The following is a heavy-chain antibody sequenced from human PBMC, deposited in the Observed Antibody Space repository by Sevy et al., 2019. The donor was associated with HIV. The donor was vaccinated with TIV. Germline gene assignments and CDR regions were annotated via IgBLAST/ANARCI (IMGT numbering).Heavy chain of an antibody. D-gene: IGHD3-10*01. CDR1: GFTFSDHY. V-gene: IGHV3-72*01. CDR3: SSDYLVY. CDR2: SKNNANRYST. Sequence: GGFLRLSCAASGFTFSDHYMDWVRQAPGKGLEWVGRSKNNANRYSTEYAASVKGRFTISRDDSEHSLYLQMNSLKTDDTTVYYCSSDYLVYWGRGTLVTVSS. J-gene: IGHJ4*02.